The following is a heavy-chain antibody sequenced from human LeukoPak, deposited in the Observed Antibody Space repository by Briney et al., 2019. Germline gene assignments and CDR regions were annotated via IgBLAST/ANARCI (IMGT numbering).Heavy chain of an antibody. J-gene: IGHJ4*02. D-gene: IGHD2/OR15-2a*01. Sequence: SVKVSCKASGGTFSSYAISWVRQAPGQGLEWMGGIIPIFGTANYAQKFQGRVTITADESTSTAYMELSSLRSEDTAVYYCARERKNLGHFDYWGQGTLVTVSS. V-gene: IGHV1-69*13. CDR1: GGTFSSYA. CDR2: IIPIFGTA. CDR3: ARERKNLGHFDY.